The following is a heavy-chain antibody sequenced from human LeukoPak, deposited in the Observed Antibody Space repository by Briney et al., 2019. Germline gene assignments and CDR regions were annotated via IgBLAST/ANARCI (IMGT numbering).Heavy chain of an antibody. CDR3: ARGVPYASWSGPHYPDY. CDR2: IKQDGSQK. V-gene: IGHV3-7*01. Sequence: GGSLRLSCAASGFTFSSYWMSWVRQAPGKGLEWVANIKQDGSQKYYVDSVKGRFSISRDNAKNSLYLQMNSLRAEDTAVYYCARGVPYASWSGPHYPDYWAQGTLVTVSS. J-gene: IGHJ4*02. D-gene: IGHD3-3*01. CDR1: GFTFSSYW.